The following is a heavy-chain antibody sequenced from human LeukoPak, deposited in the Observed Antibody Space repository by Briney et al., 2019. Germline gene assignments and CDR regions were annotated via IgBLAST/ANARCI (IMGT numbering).Heavy chain of an antibody. CDR1: GFTFSSYG. V-gene: IGHV3-30*02. CDR3: AAQAVAGIMPAFDI. CDR2: IRYDGSNK. Sequence: GGSLRLSCAASGFTFSSYGMHWVRQAPGKGLEWVAFIRYDGSNKYYADSVKGRFTISRDNSKNTLYLQMNSVRAEDTAVYYCAAQAVAGIMPAFDIWGQGTMVTVSS. D-gene: IGHD6-19*01. J-gene: IGHJ3*02.